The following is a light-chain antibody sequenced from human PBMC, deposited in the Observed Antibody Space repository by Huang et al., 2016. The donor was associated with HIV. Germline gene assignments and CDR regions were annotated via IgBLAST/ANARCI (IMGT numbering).Light chain of an antibody. CDR1: QSISSW. V-gene: IGKV1-5*03. CDR3: QQYNSYPYT. CDR2: KAS. Sequence: DIQMTQSPSTLSASVGDRVTITCRASQSISSWLAWYQQKPGKTPKLLIYKASSLESGVPSRFSGSGSGTEFTLTISSLQPDDFATYYCQQYNSYPYTFGQGTKLEIK. J-gene: IGKJ2*01.